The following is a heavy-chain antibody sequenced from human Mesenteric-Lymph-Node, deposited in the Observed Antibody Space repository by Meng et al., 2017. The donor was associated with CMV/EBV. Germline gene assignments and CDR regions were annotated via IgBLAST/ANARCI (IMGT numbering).Heavy chain of an antibody. CDR3: ARAGGSYYDFWSGYQIDY. CDR2: IYHSGST. Sequence: SETLSLTCTVSGYSISSGYYWGWIRQPPGKGLEWIGSIYHSGSTYYNPSLKSRVTISVDTSKNQFSLKVSSVTAADTAVYYRARAGGSYYDFWSGYQIDYWGQGTLVTVSS. D-gene: IGHD3-3*01. V-gene: IGHV4-38-2*02. J-gene: IGHJ4*02. CDR1: GYSISSGYY.